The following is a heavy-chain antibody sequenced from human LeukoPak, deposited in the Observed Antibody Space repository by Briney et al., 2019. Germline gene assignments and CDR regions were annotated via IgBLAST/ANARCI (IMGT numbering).Heavy chain of an antibody. CDR3: ARGITMVN. Sequence: GGSLRLSCAASGFTFSNYWMTWVRQAPGEGLEWVANIKQDGSERDYVDSVKGRFTISRDDAKNSLYLQMNSLRAEDTAVYYCARGITMVNWGQGTLVTVSS. J-gene: IGHJ4*02. V-gene: IGHV3-7*04. CDR2: IKQDGSER. D-gene: IGHD3-10*01. CDR1: GFTFSNYW.